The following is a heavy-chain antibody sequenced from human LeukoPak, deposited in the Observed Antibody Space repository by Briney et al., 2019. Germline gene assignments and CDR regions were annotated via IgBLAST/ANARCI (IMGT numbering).Heavy chain of an antibody. V-gene: IGHV1-2*02. CDR1: GYTFTGYY. D-gene: IGHD3-22*01. CDR2: INPNSGGT. Sequence: ASVKVSCKASGYTFTGYYMHWVRQAPGQGLEWMGWINPNSGGTNYAQKFQGRVTMTRDTSISTAYMELSRLRSDDTAAYYCARSYYDSSGYYYFRGNYGMDVWGQGTTVTVSS. J-gene: IGHJ6*02. CDR3: ARSYYDSSGYYYFRGNYGMDV.